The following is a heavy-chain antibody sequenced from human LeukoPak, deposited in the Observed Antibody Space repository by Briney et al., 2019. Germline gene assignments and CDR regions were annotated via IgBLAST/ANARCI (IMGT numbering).Heavy chain of an antibody. CDR3: AKDLIGSGSYQLTD. CDR2: ISWNSGSI. CDR1: GFTFDDYA. V-gene: IGHV3-9*01. Sequence: GRSLRLSCAASGFTFDDYAMHWVRQAPGKGLEGGSGISWNSGSIGYADSVKGRFTISRDNAKNSLYLQMNSLRAEDTALYYCAKDLIGSGSYQLTDWGQGTLVTVSS. J-gene: IGHJ4*02. D-gene: IGHD3-10*01.